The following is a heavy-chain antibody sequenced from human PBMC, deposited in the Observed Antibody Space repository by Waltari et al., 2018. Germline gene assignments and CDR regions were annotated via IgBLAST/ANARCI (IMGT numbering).Heavy chain of an antibody. D-gene: IGHD3-16*01. V-gene: IGHV4-30-2*01. CDR1: GGSISSGAYS. CDR3: ARAPGGVIRSGFDF. CDR2: IHHSGST. J-gene: IGHJ4*02. Sequence: QLQLQESGSGLVKPSQTLSLTCAVSGGSISSGAYSWSWIRQPPGKGLEWIGHIHHSGSTYYNPSLKSRVTILVDRSKNHFSLKLTSVTAADTAVYYCARAPGGVIRSGFDFWGQGILVTVSS.